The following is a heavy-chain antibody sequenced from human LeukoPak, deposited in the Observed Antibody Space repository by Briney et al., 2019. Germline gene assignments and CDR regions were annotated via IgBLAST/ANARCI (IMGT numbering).Heavy chain of an antibody. CDR2: INHSGST. J-gene: IGHJ4*02. CDR1: GGSFSGYY. D-gene: IGHD6-6*01. Sequence: PSETLSLTCAVYGGSFSGYYWSWIRQPPGKGLEWIGEINHSGSTNYNPSLKSRVTISVDTSKNQFPLKLSSVTAADTAVYYCARGGGIAARPTPYYFDYWGQGTLVTVSS. CDR3: ARGGGIAARPTPYYFDY. V-gene: IGHV4-34*01.